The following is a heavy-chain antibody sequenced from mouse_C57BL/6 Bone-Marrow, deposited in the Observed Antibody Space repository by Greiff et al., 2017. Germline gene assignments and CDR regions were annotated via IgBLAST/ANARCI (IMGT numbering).Heavy chain of an antibody. CDR2: IDPEIGDT. CDR3: SPLGGNYFDF. V-gene: IGHV14-4*01. CDR1: GFNIKDDY. Sequence: EVQLQQSGAELVRPGASVKLSCTASGFNIKDDYIHWVKQRPEQGLEWIGWIDPEIGDTEYASKFQGKATITSDTSSNTAYLQLISLTSEYPAVYSCSPLGGNYFDFGGQGTPLPVAA. J-gene: IGHJ2*01. D-gene: IGHD1-1*02.